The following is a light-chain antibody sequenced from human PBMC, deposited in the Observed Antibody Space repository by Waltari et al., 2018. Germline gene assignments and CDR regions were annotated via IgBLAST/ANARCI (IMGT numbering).Light chain of an antibody. CDR3: FSYTSFNTRV. Sequence: PASVSGSPGQSITISCTGTSSDVGRYNFVSWFQQHPGNAPKLVIHDVSDRPSGVSSRFSGSKSGNTASLTISGLQAEDEADYYCFSYTSFNTRVFGTGTKVTVL. CDR2: DVS. J-gene: IGLJ1*01. CDR1: SSDVGRYNF. V-gene: IGLV2-14*03.